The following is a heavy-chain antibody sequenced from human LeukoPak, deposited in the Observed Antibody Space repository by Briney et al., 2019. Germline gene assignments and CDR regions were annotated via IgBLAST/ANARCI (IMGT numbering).Heavy chain of an antibody. V-gene: IGHV3-21*04. CDR3: ASYDILTGYFDY. J-gene: IGHJ4*02. CDR2: ISSSSSYI. Sequence: PGGSLRLSCAASGFTFSSYSMNWVRQAPGKGLEWVSSISSSSSYIYYADSVKGRFTISRDNAKNSLYLQMNSLRAEDTAVYYCASYDILTGYFDYWGQGTLVTVSS. CDR1: GFTFSSYS. D-gene: IGHD3-9*01.